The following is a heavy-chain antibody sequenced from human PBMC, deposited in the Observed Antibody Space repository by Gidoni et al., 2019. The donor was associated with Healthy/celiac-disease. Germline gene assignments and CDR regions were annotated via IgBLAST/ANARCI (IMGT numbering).Heavy chain of an antibody. CDR2: IYYSGST. Sequence: QVQLQESGPGLVKPSETLSLTCTVSGGSISSYYWSWIRQPPGKGLEWIGYIYYSGSTNYNPSLKSRVTISVDTSKNQFSLKLSSVTAADTAVYYCARVGDYYDSSGVDYWGQGTLVTVSS. CDR3: ARVGDYYDSSGVDY. J-gene: IGHJ4*02. CDR1: GGSISSYY. D-gene: IGHD3-22*01. V-gene: IGHV4-59*01.